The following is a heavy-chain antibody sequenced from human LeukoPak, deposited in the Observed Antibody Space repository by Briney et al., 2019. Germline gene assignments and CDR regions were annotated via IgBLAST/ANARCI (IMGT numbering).Heavy chain of an antibody. CDR3: ATTSAKRWLPPDY. CDR2: INPSGGST. CDR1: GYTFTSYY. V-gene: IGHV1-46*01. Sequence: ASVKVSCKASGYTFTSYYMHWVRQAPGQGLEWMGIINPSGGSTSYAQRFQGRVTMTRDTSTSTVYMELSSLRSEDTAVYYCATTSAKRWLPPDYWGQGTLVTVSS. J-gene: IGHJ4*02. D-gene: IGHD5-24*01.